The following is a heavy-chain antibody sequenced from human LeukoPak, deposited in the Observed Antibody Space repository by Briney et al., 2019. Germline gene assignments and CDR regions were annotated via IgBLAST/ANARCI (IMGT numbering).Heavy chain of an antibody. Sequence: GRSLRLSCAASGFTFSSNWMHWVRQAPGKGLVWVSLITPDGSTTSYADSVKGRFTISRDNAKNTLYLQMNSLRAEDTAVYYCVPADKQWGQGTLVTVSS. CDR1: GFTFSSNW. D-gene: IGHD6-13*01. CDR3: VPADKQ. J-gene: IGHJ4*02. CDR2: ITPDGSTT. V-gene: IGHV3-74*01.